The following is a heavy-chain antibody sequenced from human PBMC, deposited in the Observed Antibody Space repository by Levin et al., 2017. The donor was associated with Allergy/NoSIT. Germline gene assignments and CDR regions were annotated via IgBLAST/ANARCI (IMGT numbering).Heavy chain of an antibody. V-gene: IGHV4-31*03. CDR3: ARVGGDPIFGVVIPTGQFDY. CDR1: GGSISSGGYY. J-gene: IGHJ4*02. CDR2: IYYSGST. Sequence: SETLSLTCTVSGGSISSGGYYWSWIRQHPGKGLEWIGYIYYSGSTYYNPSLKSRVTISVDTSKNQFSLKLSSVTAADTAVYYCARVGGDPIFGVVIPTGQFDYWGQGTLVTVSS. D-gene: IGHD3-3*01.